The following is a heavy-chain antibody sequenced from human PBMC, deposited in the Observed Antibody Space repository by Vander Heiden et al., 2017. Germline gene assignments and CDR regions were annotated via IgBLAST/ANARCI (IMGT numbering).Heavy chain of an antibody. V-gene: IGHV3-7*01. J-gene: IGHJ6*02. CDR1: GFIFSDYG. CDR3: AREYSSGWYFYGLDV. D-gene: IGHD6-19*01. CDR2: IKQDGSEK. Sequence: EVQLVESGGGLVQPGGSLRLSCAASGFIFSDYGRSWDGQAPGKGLEGVAKIKQDGSEKYYVDSGKGRFTISREKDKNSLYLQMNSLRAEDTAVYYCAREYSSGWYFYGLDVWGQGTTVTVSS.